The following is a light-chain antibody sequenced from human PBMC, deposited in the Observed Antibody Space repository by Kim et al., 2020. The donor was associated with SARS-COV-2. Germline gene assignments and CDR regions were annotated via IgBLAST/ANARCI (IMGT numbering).Light chain of an antibody. CDR1: QGVRDK. CDR2: DAS. J-gene: IGKJ4*01. Sequence: SPGESATRSCRASQGVRDKLAWYQQEPGQPPRLLIYDASTRATDIPARFSGSGSGTEFTLTISSLQSEDFALYFCQEYNNWPPVTFGGGTKVDIK. CDR3: QEYNNWPPVT. V-gene: IGKV3-15*01.